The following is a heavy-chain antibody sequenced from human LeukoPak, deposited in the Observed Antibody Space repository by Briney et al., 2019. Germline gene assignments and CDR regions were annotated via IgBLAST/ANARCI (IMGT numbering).Heavy chain of an antibody. V-gene: IGHV3-23*01. J-gene: IGHJ3*02. CDR3: AKMSLSYGNDAFDI. D-gene: IGHD3-16*01. CDR1: GFIFSNYA. CDR2: IRGGGANP. Sequence: GGSLRLSCAASGFIFSNYAMNWVRQAPGKGLQWVSSIRGGGANPTYIESVKGRFTISRDNSKNTLYLQISSLRAEDTAVYYCAKMSLSYGNDAFDIWGQGTMVTVSS.